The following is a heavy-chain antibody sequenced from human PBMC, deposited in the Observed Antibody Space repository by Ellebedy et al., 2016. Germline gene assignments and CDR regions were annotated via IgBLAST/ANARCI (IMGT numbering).Heavy chain of an antibody. V-gene: IGHV3-30-3*02. Sequence: GESLKISCAASGFLFXDYTXXWVRHXPGKGLEWVAVTSDDETSKHYADSVKGRFTISRDNSRRTLYLQMNSLRPEDTAMYYCAKEIGVSGTYYLLVYWGQGILVTVSS. D-gene: IGHD1-26*01. CDR1: GFLFXDYT. CDR3: AKEIGVSGTYYLLVY. J-gene: IGHJ4*02. CDR2: TSDDETSK.